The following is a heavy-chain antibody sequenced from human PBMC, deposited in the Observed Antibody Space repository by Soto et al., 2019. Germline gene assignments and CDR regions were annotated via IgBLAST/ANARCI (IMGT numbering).Heavy chain of an antibody. D-gene: IGHD7-27*01. J-gene: IGHJ4*02. CDR1: GYTFTSYA. CDR2: INAGNGNT. Sequence: ASVKVSCKASGYTFTSYAMHWVRQAPGQRLEWMGWINAGNGNTKYSQKFQGRVTITRDTSASTAYMELSSLRSEDTAVYYCARDNGGQSGNHVLDYWGQGTLVTVSS. CDR3: ARDNGGQSGNHVLDY. V-gene: IGHV1-3*01.